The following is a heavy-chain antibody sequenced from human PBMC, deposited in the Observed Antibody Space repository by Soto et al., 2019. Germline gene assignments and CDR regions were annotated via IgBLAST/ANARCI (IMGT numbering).Heavy chain of an antibody. V-gene: IGHV4-39*01. J-gene: IGHJ5*02. Sequence: QLQLQESGPGLVKPSETLSLTCTVSGGSISSSSYYWGWIRQPPGKGLEWIGSIYYSGSTYYNPSLKSRVTISLDTSKNQFSLKLSSVTAADTAVYYCARRNQLLFSAGAGFWFDPWGQGTLVTVSS. CDR3: ARRNQLLFSAGAGFWFDP. CDR1: GGSISSSSYY. CDR2: IYYSGST. D-gene: IGHD2-2*01.